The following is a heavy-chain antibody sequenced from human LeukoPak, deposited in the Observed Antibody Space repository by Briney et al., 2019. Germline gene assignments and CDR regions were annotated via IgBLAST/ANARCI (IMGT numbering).Heavy chain of an antibody. CDR3: ARGGYSYGGFFDY. Sequence: SETLSLTCAVYGGSFSGYYWSWIRQPPGKGLEWIGEINHSGSTNYNPSLKSRVTISVDTSKNQFSLKLSSVTAADTAVYYCARGGYSYGGFFDYWGQGTLVTVSS. J-gene: IGHJ4*02. D-gene: IGHD5-18*01. CDR1: GGSFSGYY. V-gene: IGHV4-34*01. CDR2: INHSGST.